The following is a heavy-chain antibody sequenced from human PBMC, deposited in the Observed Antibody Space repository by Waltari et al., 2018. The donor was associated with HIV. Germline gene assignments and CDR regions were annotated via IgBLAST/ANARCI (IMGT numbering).Heavy chain of an antibody. CDR3: ARDAAPNSHTPSSSDV. Sequence: QVQLVESGGGVVQPGMYLRHSCAASGVTSTKYSTHWVRQAPGKGLEWVTLIRYDGSNKYYADSVKGRFTISRDNSKNTLYLQMNSLRAEDTAVYYCARDAAPNSHTPSSSDVWGQGTLVTVSS. D-gene: IGHD6-13*01. CDR1: GVTSTKYS. J-gene: IGHJ4*02. V-gene: IGHV3-33*01. CDR2: IRYDGSNK.